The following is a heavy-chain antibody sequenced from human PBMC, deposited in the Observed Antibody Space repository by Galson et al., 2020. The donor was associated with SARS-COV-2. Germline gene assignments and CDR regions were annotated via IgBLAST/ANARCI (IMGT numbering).Heavy chain of an antibody. V-gene: IGHV3-30*18. J-gene: IGHJ4*02. Sequence: GGSLRLSCAASGFTFSSYGMHWVRQAPGKGLEWVAVISYDGSNKYYADSVKGRFTISRDNSKNTLYLQMNSLRAEDTAVYYCAKDLGGMLGGYWGQGTLVTVSS. CDR1: GFTFSSYG. CDR3: AKDLGGMLGGY. D-gene: IGHD2-8*01. CDR2: ISYDGSNK.